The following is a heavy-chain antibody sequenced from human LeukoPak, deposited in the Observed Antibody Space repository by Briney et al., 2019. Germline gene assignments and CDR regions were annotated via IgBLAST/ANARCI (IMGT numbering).Heavy chain of an antibody. J-gene: IGHJ4*02. CDR2: ISAYNGNT. D-gene: IGHD3-10*01. V-gene: IGHV1-18*04. Sequence: ASVRVSCTASGYIFTDYYIHWVRQAPGQGLEWMGWISAYNGNTNYAQTLQGRVTITTDTSTSTAYMELRSLRSDDTAVYYCARSPYYGSGNPQDYWDQGTLVTVSS. CDR1: GYIFTDYY. CDR3: ARSPYYGSGNPQDY.